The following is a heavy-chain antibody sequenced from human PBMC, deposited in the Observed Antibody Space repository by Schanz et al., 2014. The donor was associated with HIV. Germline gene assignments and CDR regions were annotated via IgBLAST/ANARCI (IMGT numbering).Heavy chain of an antibody. CDR2: VRHDGGAT. Sequence: EVQLLESGGGLVQPGGSLRLSCVASGFTFSDFSMNWVRRAPGKGREWISAVRHDGGATYYADSVKGRFTISRDNSRNILYLQMSNLRAEDTALYYCVTEQYSTISAWGQGALVIVSS. J-gene: IGHJ5*02. V-gene: IGHV3-23*01. D-gene: IGHD2-15*01. CDR3: VTEQYSTISA. CDR1: GFTFSDFS.